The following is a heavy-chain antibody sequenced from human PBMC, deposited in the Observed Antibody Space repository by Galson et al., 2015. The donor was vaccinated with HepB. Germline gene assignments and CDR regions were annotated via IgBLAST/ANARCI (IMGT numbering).Heavy chain of an antibody. D-gene: IGHD4-17*01. CDR3: ARYNSYTSGWPGDYDYSLDA. Sequence: SFSGYYWNWIRQSPGKGLQWLGEINHRGSTDYNPSLRGRLTISADTAKKQFSLKLTSVTASDTAVYYCARYNSYTSGWPGDYDYSLDAWGQGTAVSVS. J-gene: IGHJ6*02. V-gene: IGHV4-34*01. CDR2: INHRGST. CDR1: SFSGYY.